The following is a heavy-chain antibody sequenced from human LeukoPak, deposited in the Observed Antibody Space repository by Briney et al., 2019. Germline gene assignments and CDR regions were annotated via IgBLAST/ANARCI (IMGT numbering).Heavy chain of an antibody. D-gene: IGHD2-2*01. J-gene: IGHJ4*02. CDR2: IIPILGIA. CDR3: ESSSAGYYFDY. Sequence: PSVKVSCKASGGTFSSYAISWVRQAPGQGLEWMGRIIPILGIANYAQKFQGRVTITADKSTSTAYMELSSLRSEDTAVYYCESSSAGYYFDYWGQGTLVIVSS. V-gene: IGHV1-69*04. CDR1: GGTFSSYA.